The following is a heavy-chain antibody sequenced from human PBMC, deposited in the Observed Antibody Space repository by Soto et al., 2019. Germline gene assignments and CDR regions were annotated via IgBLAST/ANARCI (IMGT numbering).Heavy chain of an antibody. CDR3: ARAVAVAADFDY. CDR1: GYTFTGYA. V-gene: IGHV1-3*01. Sequence: ASVKVSCKASGYTFTGYAMHWVRQAPGQRLEWMGWINAGNGNTKYSQKFQGRVTITRDTSASTVYMELSSLRSEATAVYYCARAVAVAADFDYWGQGTLVTVSS. CDR2: INAGNGNT. J-gene: IGHJ4*02. D-gene: IGHD6-19*01.